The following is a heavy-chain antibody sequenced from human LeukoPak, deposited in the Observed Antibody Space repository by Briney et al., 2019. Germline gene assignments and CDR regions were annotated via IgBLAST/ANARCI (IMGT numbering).Heavy chain of an antibody. V-gene: IGHV1-18*01. Sequence: GASVKVSCKASGYTLTSYGISWVRQAPGQGLEWMGWISAYSANTNYAQKLQGRVTMTTDTSASTAYMELRSLKPDDTAVYYCARREQWLVGDDYWGQGTLVTVSS. CDR2: ISAYSANT. CDR3: ARREQWLVGDDY. J-gene: IGHJ4*02. CDR1: GYTLTSYG. D-gene: IGHD6-19*01.